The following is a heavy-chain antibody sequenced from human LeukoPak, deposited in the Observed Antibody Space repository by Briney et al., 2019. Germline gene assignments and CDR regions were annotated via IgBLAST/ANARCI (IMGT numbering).Heavy chain of an antibody. CDR1: GYTFTGYY. Sequence: ASVKVSCKASGYTFTGYYMHWVRQAPGQGLEWMGIINPSGGSTSYAQKFQGRVTMTRDMSTSTVYMELSSLRSEDTAVYYCAREGDLIAAAGTSATFDYWGQGTLVTVSS. CDR2: INPSGGST. CDR3: AREGDLIAAAGTSATFDY. V-gene: IGHV1-46*01. D-gene: IGHD6-25*01. J-gene: IGHJ4*02.